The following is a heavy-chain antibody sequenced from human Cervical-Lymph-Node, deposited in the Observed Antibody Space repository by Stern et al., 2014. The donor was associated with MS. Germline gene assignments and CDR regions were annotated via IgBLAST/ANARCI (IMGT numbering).Heavy chain of an antibody. CDR2: INHSGTT. V-gene: IGHV4-34*01. J-gene: IGHJ4*02. CDR1: GGSLSGYF. D-gene: IGHD3-10*01. Sequence: QVQLQQWGAGLLKPSETLSLTCAVEGGSLSGYFWSWIRQPPNKGLEWIGEINHSGTTYFNPSLKSRVTMSVDTSKNQFYLKWSSMTAADTAVYYCARGGSNLNSWGQGTLVTVSS. CDR3: ARGGSNLNS.